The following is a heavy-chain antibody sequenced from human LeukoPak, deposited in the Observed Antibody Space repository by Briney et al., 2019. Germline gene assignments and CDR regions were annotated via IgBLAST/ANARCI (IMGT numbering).Heavy chain of an antibody. CDR3: AKDFPPFPLNYYYYMDV. V-gene: IGHV3-30*02. J-gene: IGHJ6*03. D-gene: IGHD3-16*01. CDR1: GFTFSSYG. Sequence: GGSLRLSCAASGFTFSSYGMHWVRQAPGKGLEWVAFIRYDGSNKYYADSVKGRFTISRDNSKNTLYLQMNSLRAEDTAVYYCAKDFPPFPLNYYYYMDVWGKGTTVTVSS. CDR2: IRYDGSNK.